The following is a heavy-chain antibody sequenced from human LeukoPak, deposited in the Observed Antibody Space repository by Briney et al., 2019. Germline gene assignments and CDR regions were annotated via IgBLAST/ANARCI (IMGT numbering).Heavy chain of an antibody. CDR1: GSSFTTYW. Sequence: GASLKISCQGSGSSFTTYWIGWVRPMPGKGLEWMGIIYPADSDTTYSPSFQGQVTISADKSISTAYLQWSSLKASDTAMYYCARHRRRSIIGTASSRGFDSWGQGTLVTVSS. D-gene: IGHD3-10*01. V-gene: IGHV5-51*01. J-gene: IGHJ4*02. CDR2: IYPADSDT. CDR3: ARHRRRSIIGTASSRGFDS.